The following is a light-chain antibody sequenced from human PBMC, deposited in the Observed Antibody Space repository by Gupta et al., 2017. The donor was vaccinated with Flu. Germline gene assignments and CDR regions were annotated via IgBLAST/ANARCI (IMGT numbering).Light chain of an antibody. J-gene: IGLJ1*01. CDR1: SSDIGDYNS. Sequence: QSALTQPASVSGSPGQSITISCTGTSSDIGDYNSVSWYQHHPGKAPKLVIFDGNNRPSGVSGRFAGSKSGETGSLTLCGLQAEDEADYDCISYTRRSVFFFGAGTTVTV. CDR3: ISYTRRSVFF. CDR2: DGN. V-gene: IGLV2-14*03.